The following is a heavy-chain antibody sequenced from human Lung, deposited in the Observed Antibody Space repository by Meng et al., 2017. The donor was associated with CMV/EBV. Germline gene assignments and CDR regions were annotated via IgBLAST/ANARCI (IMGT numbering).Heavy chain of an antibody. CDR3: ARDRTTGRYFDY. Sequence: QVQLQEAGPGLVEPSQTLSLTCTVSGGSMGSGNYYWSWIRQPPGKGLEWIGYIHHSGSAYYNPSLKSRVTISVDTSKNQFSLKLSSVTAADTAVYYCARDRTTGRYFDYWGQGTLVTVSS. CDR1: GGSMGSGNYY. J-gene: IGHJ4*02. CDR2: IHHSGSA. V-gene: IGHV4-30-4*01. D-gene: IGHD4-11*01.